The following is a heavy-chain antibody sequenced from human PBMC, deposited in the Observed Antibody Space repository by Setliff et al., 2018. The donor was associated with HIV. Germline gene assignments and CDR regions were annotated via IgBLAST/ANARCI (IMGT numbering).Heavy chain of an antibody. D-gene: IGHD1-26*01. V-gene: IGHV4-39*01. CDR3: ATSEWELIDFDY. CDR1: GGSISSSSYY. Sequence: SETLSLTCTVFGGSISSSSYYWGWIRQPPGKGLEWIGSIYLSGRTYYNPSLKSRVTMSVDTSKHQFSLNPNSVTAADTAVYFCATSEWELIDFDYWGQGTLVTVSS. CDR2: IYLSGRT. J-gene: IGHJ4*02.